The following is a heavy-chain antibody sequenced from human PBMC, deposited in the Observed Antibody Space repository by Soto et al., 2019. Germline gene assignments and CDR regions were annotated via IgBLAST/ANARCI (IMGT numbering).Heavy chain of an antibody. D-gene: IGHD5-18*01. CDR2: INWNGGST. J-gene: IGHJ6*02. CDR3: ARDWSDVDTAIGKPCFYYYYGMDV. Sequence: GGSLRLSCAASGFTFDDYGMSWVRQAPGKGLEWVSGINWNGGSTGYADSVKGRFTISRDNSKNTLYLQMNSLRAEDTAVYYCARDWSDVDTAIGKPCFYYYYGMDVWGQGTTVPVSS. V-gene: IGHV3-20*04. CDR1: GFTFDDYG.